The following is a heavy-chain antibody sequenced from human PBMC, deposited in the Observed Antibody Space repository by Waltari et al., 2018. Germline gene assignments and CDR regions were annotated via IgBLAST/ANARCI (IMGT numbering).Heavy chain of an antibody. J-gene: IGHJ3*01. CDR3: ARGLSWGDV. V-gene: IGHV1-2*06. Sequence: QVQLVQSGAEVKKPGASVRVSCKASGDSFTVYYIHWVRQAPGQGLEWMGRVNPSSGATNYAPKFQGRVILTRATYISTAYMDLTGLKSDDTAVYYCARGLSWGDVWGQGAMVTVSS. CDR1: GDSFTVYY. CDR2: VNPSSGAT. D-gene: IGHD1-26*01.